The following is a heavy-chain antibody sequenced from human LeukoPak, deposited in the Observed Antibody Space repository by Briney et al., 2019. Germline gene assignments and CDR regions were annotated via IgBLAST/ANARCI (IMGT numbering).Heavy chain of an antibody. CDR3: AGILRYFDWFRRGDWFDP. CDR2: IKQDGSEK. Sequence: GGSLRLSCAASGFTFSSYLMSWVRQAPGKGLEWVANIKQDGSEKYYVDSVEGRFTISRDNAKNSLYLQMNSLRAEDTAVYYCAGILRYFDWFRRGDWFDPWGQGTLVTVSS. D-gene: IGHD3-9*01. CDR1: GFTFSSYL. J-gene: IGHJ5*02. V-gene: IGHV3-7*01.